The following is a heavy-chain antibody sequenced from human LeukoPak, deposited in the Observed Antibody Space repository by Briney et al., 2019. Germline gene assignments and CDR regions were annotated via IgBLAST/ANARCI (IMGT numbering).Heavy chain of an antibody. CDR1: GYTLTEFS. Sequence: ASVKVSCKVSGYTLTEFSMHWVRQAPGKGLEWMGGFDPEDGETIYAHKFQGRVTMTEDTSTDTAYMELSSLRSEDTAVYYCATAQYRSSWNAIEYWGQGALVTVSS. CDR2: FDPEDGET. V-gene: IGHV1-24*01. CDR3: ATAQYRSSWNAIEY. D-gene: IGHD6-13*01. J-gene: IGHJ4*02.